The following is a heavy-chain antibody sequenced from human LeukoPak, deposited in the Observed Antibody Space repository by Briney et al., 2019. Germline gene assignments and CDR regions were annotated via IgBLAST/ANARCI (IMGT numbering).Heavy chain of an antibody. D-gene: IGHD4-17*01. CDR2: ISSSSSYI. CDR3: ARTLDYGDYVDY. V-gene: IGHV3-21*01. J-gene: IGHJ4*02. Sequence: GGSLRLSCAASGFTFSSYSMNWVRQAPGKGLEWVSSISSSSSYIYYADSVKCRFTISRDNVKTSLYLQMNSLRAEDTAVYYCARTLDYGDYVDYWGQGTLVTVSS. CDR1: GFTFSSYS.